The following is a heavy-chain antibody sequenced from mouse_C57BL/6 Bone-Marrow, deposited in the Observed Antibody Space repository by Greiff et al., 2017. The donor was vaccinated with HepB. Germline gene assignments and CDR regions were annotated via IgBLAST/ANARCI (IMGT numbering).Heavy chain of an antibody. Sequence: EVQVVESGGGLVQPGGSLSLSCAASGFTFTDYYMSWVRQPPGKALEWLGFIRNKANGYTTEYSASVKGRFTISRDNSQSILYLQMNALRAEDSATYYCARFPVAGTYFDYWGQGTTLTVSS. CDR2: IRNKANGYTT. CDR3: ARFPVAGTYFDY. D-gene: IGHD4-1*01. J-gene: IGHJ2*01. CDR1: GFTFTDYY. V-gene: IGHV7-3*01.